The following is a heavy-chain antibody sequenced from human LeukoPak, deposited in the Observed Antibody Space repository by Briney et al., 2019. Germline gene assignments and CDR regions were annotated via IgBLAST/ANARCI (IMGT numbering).Heavy chain of an antibody. CDR2: IWYDGSNK. CDR1: GFTFSSYG. J-gene: IGHJ4*02. V-gene: IGHV3-33*01. D-gene: IGHD3-22*01. CDR3: ARGGYGDSSDFDY. Sequence: GGSLRLSCAASGFTFSSYGMHWVRQAPGKGLEWVAVIWYDGSNKYYADSAKGRFTISRDNSKNTLYLQMNSLRAEDTAVYYCARGGYGDSSDFDYWGQGTLVTVSS.